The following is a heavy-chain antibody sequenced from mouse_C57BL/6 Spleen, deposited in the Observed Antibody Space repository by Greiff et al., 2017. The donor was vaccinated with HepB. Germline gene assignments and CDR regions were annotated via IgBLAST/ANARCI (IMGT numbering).Heavy chain of an antibody. D-gene: IGHD1-1*01. CDR3: ASAVVATRGFAY. J-gene: IGHJ3*01. CDR2: ISDGGSYT. CDR1: GFTFSSYA. Sequence: EVQLVESGGGLVKPGGSLKLSCAASGFTFSSYAMSWVRQTPEKRLEWVATISDGGSYTYYPDNVKGRFTISRDNAKNNLYLQMSHLKSEDTAMYYCASAVVATRGFAYWGQGTLVTVSA. V-gene: IGHV5-4*01.